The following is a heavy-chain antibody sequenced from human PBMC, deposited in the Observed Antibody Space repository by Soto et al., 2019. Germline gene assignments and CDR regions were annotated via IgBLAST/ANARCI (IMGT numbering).Heavy chain of an antibody. CDR3: ARDNGDYDYVEY. Sequence: QVQLVESGGGVVQPGRSLRLSCAASGFTFSSYGMHWVRQAPGKGLEWVAVIWYDGSNKYYADSLKGRFTISRDNSKNTLYRQMNSLRAEDTAVYYWARDNGDYDYVEYWGQRTLVTVSS. CDR2: IWYDGSNK. J-gene: IGHJ4*02. V-gene: IGHV3-33*01. D-gene: IGHD4-17*01. CDR1: GFTFSSYG.